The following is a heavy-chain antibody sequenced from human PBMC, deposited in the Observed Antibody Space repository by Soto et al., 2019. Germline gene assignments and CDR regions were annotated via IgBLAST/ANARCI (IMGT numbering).Heavy chain of an antibody. CDR1: GFTFDDYA. V-gene: IGHV3-43D*03. CDR3: AKDMYCSSTSCYYYYYYGMDV. Sequence: QLGGPLRLSCAASGFTFDDYAMHWVRQAPGKGLEWVSLISWDGGSTYYADSVKGRFTISRDNSKNSLYLQMNSLRAEDTALYYCAKDMYCSSTSCYYYYYYGMDVWGQGTTVTVSS. CDR2: ISWDGGST. J-gene: IGHJ6*02. D-gene: IGHD2-2*01.